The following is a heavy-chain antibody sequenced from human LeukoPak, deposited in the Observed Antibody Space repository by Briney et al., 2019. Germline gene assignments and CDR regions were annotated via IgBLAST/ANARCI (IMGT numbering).Heavy chain of an antibody. Sequence: SETLSLTCTVSGGSISSSSYYWGWIRQPPGKGLEWIGSIYYSGSTYYNPSLKSRVTISVDTSKNQFSLKLSSVTAADTAVHYCADSSGYYYAAFDYWGQGTPVTVSS. CDR3: ADSSGYYYAAFDY. J-gene: IGHJ4*02. CDR1: GGSISSSSYY. CDR2: IYYSGST. V-gene: IGHV4-39*01. D-gene: IGHD3-22*01.